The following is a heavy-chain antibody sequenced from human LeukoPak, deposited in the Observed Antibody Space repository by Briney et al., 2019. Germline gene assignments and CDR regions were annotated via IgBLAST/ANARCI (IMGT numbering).Heavy chain of an antibody. CDR2: IDYSETT. CDR3: ARGPTYQPIDF. J-gene: IGHJ4*02. Sequence: SETLSLTCTVAGGSISRSNYYWGWIRQPPGKGLEWIASIDYSETTYYHTSLKSRVTISVDTSKNHFSLTLSSVTAADTAVYYCARGPTYQPIDFWGQGTLVTISS. V-gene: IGHV4-39*02. D-gene: IGHD2-2*01. CDR1: GGSISRSNYY.